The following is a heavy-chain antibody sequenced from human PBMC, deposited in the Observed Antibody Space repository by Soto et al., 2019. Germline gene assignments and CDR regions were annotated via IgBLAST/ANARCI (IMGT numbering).Heavy chain of an antibody. D-gene: IGHD3-9*01. CDR1: GFTFSSYG. Sequence: GGSLRLSCAASGFTFSSYGMHWVRQAPGKGLEWVAVIWYDGSNKYYADSVKGRFTISRDNSKNTLYLQMNSLRAEDTAVYYCARDPYYDILTGYGMDVWGQGTTVTVSS. CDR3: ARDPYYDILTGYGMDV. J-gene: IGHJ6*02. V-gene: IGHV3-33*01. CDR2: IWYDGSNK.